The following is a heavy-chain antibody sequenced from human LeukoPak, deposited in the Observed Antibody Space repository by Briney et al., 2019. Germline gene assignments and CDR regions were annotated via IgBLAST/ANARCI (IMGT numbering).Heavy chain of an antibody. J-gene: IGHJ4*02. CDR3: ADPGAGH. D-gene: IGHD4-17*01. CDR2: IKQNGSEK. CDR1: GFTINIFW. Sequence: GGSLRLSCAASGFTINIFWMSWVRQAPGKGLEWVANIKQNGSEKSYVDSVKGRFTISRDNAQNSVYLQMNSLRVEDTAVYYCADPGAGHWGQGIQVTVSS. V-gene: IGHV3-7*01.